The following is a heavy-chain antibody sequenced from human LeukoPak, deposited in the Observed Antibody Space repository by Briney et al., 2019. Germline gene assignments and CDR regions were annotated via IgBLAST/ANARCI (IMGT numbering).Heavy chain of an antibody. V-gene: IGHV3-53*05. CDR1: GFTVSSNY. Sequence: GGSLRLSCAASGFTVSSNYMSWVRQAPGKGLEWVSVIWSGGTTYYADSVKGRFTISRDNSKNALFLQLNNLKDDDTAVYYCARDRFLEWLFRYFDYWGQGTLVTVSS. D-gene: IGHD3-3*01. CDR2: IWSGGTT. CDR3: ARDRFLEWLFRYFDY. J-gene: IGHJ4*02.